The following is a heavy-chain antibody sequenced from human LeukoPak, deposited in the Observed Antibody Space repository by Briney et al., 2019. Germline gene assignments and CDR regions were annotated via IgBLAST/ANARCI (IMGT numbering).Heavy chain of an antibody. Sequence: SETLSLTCTVSGDSISSSSYFWGWIRQPPGKDLEWIGTIYYGGSTYYNPSLESRVSISVDASKNQFSLKLRSVTAADTAVYYCARERNVVTFGGSPWGWFEPWGQGTLVTVS. V-gene: IGHV4-39*07. J-gene: IGHJ5*02. CDR2: IYYGGST. CDR1: GDSISSSSYF. D-gene: IGHD3-16*01. CDR3: ARERNVVTFGGSPWGWFEP.